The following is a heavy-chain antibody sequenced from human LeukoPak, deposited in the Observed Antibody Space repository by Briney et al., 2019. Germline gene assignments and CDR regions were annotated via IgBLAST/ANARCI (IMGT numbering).Heavy chain of an antibody. V-gene: IGHV1-2*02. Sequence: ASVKVSCTASGYTFTGYYMHWVRQAPGQGLEWMGWINPKSGGTNYPQKFQGRVTMTRDTSMSTAYMELSRLRSDDTAVYYCSRDSGYCSGGSCWYFDFWGQGTLVTVSA. J-gene: IGHJ4*02. CDR2: INPKSGGT. CDR3: SRDSGYCSGGSCWYFDF. CDR1: GYTFTGYY. D-gene: IGHD2-15*01.